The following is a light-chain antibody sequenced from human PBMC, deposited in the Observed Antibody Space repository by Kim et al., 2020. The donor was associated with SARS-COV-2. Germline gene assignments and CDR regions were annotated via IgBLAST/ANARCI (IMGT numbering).Light chain of an antibody. CDR2: VGTGGIVG. Sequence: QPVLTQPPSASASLGASVTLTCTLSSGYSNYKVDWYQQRPGKGPRFVMRVGTGGIVGSKGDGIPDRFSVLGSGLNRYLTIKNIQEDDESDYRCGADHGSASWGKLGGGTQLTVL. V-gene: IGLV9-49*01. CDR1: SGYSNYK. CDR3: GADHGSASWGK. J-gene: IGLJ2*01.